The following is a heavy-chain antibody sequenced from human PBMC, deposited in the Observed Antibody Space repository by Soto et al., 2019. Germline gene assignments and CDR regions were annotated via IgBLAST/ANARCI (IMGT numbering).Heavy chain of an antibody. CDR2: IIPILGIA. J-gene: IGHJ5*02. D-gene: IGHD6-6*01. CDR1: GGTFSSYT. Sequence: ASVKVSCKASGGTFSSYTISWVRQAPGQGLEWMGRIIPILGIANYAQKFQGRVTITADKSTSTAYMELSSLRSEDTAVYYCAPGRWYSSSHIPFVPWGQGTLVTVSS. V-gene: IGHV1-69*02. CDR3: APGRWYSSSHIPFVP.